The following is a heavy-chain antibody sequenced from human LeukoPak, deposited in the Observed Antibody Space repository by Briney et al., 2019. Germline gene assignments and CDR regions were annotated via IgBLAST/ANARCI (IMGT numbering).Heavy chain of an antibody. CDR3: ARVMVKWGLAFDI. CDR2: IYSGGST. Sequence: GGSLRLSCAGSGFSFSDAWINWVRQVPGKGLEWVSLIYSGGSTYYADSVKGRFTISGDNSKNTLYLQMNSLRAEDTAVYYCARVMVKWGLAFDIWGQGTMVTVSS. CDR1: GFSFSDAW. D-gene: IGHD5-18*01. V-gene: IGHV3-66*01. J-gene: IGHJ3*02.